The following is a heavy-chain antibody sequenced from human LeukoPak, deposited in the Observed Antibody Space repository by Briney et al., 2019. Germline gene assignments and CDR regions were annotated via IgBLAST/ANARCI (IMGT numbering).Heavy chain of an antibody. CDR1: GASINSYH. D-gene: IGHD5-24*01. Sequence: SETLSLTCTVSGASINSYHWSWIRQPPGKALEWIGYSSYTGSPKYTPSFKSRVIMSKDTSKNQISLKLSAVTAADTAVYYCARGDGYSPGFDAWGQGTLVTVS. CDR2: SSYTGSP. J-gene: IGHJ5*02. V-gene: IGHV4-59*01. CDR3: ARGDGYSPGFDA.